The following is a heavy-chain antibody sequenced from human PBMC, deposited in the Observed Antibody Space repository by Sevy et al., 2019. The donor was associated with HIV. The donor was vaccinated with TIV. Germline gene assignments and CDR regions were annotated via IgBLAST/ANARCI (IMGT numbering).Heavy chain of an antibody. Sequence: GGSLRLSCAASGFTFSSYAMHWVRQAPGKGLEWVAVISYDGSNKYYADSVKGRFTISRDNSKNTLYRQMNSLRAEDTAMYYCAIAKLPTHIVVVTAIPNWFDPWGQGTLVTVSS. J-gene: IGHJ5*02. D-gene: IGHD2-21*02. CDR1: GFTFSSYA. CDR2: ISYDGSNK. V-gene: IGHV3-30-3*01. CDR3: AIAKLPTHIVVVTAIPNWFDP.